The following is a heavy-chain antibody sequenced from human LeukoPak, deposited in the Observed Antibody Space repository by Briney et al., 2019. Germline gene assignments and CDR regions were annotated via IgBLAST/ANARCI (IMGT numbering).Heavy chain of an antibody. CDR2: ISGSGFNT. CDR1: GFTFNNYG. CDR3: AKDGLLYPFPHYSDY. Sequence: PGGSLRLSCVVSGFTFNNYGMSWVRQAPGKGLEWVSAISGSGFNTYYADSVKGRFTISRDNSKNTLFLQMSSLRTEDTAVYYCAKDGLLYPFPHYSDYWGQRTLVTVSS. D-gene: IGHD2-15*01. V-gene: IGHV3-23*01. J-gene: IGHJ4*02.